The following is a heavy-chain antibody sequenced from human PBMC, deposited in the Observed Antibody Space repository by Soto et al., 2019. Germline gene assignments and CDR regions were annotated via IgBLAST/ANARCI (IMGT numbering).Heavy chain of an antibody. J-gene: IGHJ5*02. V-gene: IGHV1-2*04. D-gene: IGHD5-18*01. CDR3: AREVYSYGYFLGDNWFDP. CDR1: GYTFTGYY. Sequence: GASVKVSCKASGYTFTGYYTHWVRQAPGQGLEWMGWINPNSGGTNYAQKFQGWVTMTRDTSISTAYMELSRLRSDDTAVYYCAREVYSYGYFLGDNWFDPWGQGTLVTVSS. CDR2: INPNSGGT.